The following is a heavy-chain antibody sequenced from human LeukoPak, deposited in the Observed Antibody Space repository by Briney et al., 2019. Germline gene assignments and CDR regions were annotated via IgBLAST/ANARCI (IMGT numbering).Heavy chain of an antibody. CDR3: AKDPNKIQLWLQTMNWFDP. V-gene: IGHV3-23*01. CDR2: ISGSGGST. Sequence: GGSLRLSCAASGFTFSSYAMSWVRQAPGKGLEWVSAISGSGGSTYYADSVKGRFTISRDNSKNTLYLQMNSLRAEDTAVYYCAKDPNKIQLWLQTMNWFDPWGQGTLVTVSS. D-gene: IGHD5-18*01. CDR1: GFTFSSYA. J-gene: IGHJ5*02.